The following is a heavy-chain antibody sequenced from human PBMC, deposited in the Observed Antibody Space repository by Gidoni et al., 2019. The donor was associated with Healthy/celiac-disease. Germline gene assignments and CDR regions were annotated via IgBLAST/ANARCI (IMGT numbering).Heavy chain of an antibody. V-gene: IGHV1-8*01. CDR1: GYTFTSYD. CDR3: ARGIGYCSSTSCYDWFDP. Sequence: QVQLVQSGAEVKKHGASVKVSCKASGYTFTSYDINWVRQTTGQGLEWMGWMNPNSGNTGYAQKFQGRVTMTRNTSISTAYMELSSLRSEDTAVYYCARGIGYCSSTSCYDWFDPLGQGTLVTVSS. J-gene: IGHJ5*02. CDR2: MNPNSGNT. D-gene: IGHD2-2*01.